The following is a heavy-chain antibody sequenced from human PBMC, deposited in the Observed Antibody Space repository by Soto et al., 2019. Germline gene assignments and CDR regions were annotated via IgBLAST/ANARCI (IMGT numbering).Heavy chain of an antibody. CDR3: ATKPLRGREYCYFDH. J-gene: IGHJ4*02. D-gene: IGHD2-8*02. CDR1: GGTFSSYS. V-gene: IGHV1-69*06. Sequence: QVHLVQSGAEVRKPGSSVKVSCEASGGTFSSYSINWVRQAPGQGLEWMGGIIPIFGSSNYAQKFQGRVTITADKSTNTVFMELTSLRSEDTALYFCATKPLRGREYCYFDHWGQGTLLTVSS. CDR2: IIPIFGSS.